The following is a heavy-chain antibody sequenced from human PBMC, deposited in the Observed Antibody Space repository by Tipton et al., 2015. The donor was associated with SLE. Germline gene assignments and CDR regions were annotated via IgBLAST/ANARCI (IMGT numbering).Heavy chain of an antibody. J-gene: IGHJ6*02. CDR1: GFTFSSYG. CDR3: ARDLMPVAGYGMDV. CDR2: ISYDGSNK. Sequence: SLRLSCAASGFTFSSYGMYWVRQAPGKGLEWVAVISYDGSNKYYADSVKGRFTISRDSSKNTLYLQMNSLRAEDSAVYYCARDLMPVAGYGMDVWGQGTTVTVSS. V-gene: IGHV3-30*03. D-gene: IGHD6-19*01.